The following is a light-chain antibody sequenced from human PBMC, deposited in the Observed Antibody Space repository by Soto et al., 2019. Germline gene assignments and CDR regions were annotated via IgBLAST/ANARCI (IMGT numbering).Light chain of an antibody. V-gene: IGKV1-39*01. CDR3: QQSYSIPIT. CDR2: AAS. Sequence: DIQMTQSPSSLSASVGDRVTITCRASQSISSHLNWYQQKPGKAPKLLIYAASSLQSGVPSRFSGSGSGTDFTLTISSLQPEDFATYYCQQSYSIPITFGQGTRLEIK. CDR1: QSISSH. J-gene: IGKJ5*01.